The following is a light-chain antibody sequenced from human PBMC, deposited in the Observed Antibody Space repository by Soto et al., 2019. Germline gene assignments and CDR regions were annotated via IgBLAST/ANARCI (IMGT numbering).Light chain of an antibody. Sequence: QPVLTQSPSASASLGASVKLTCTLSSGHSSYAIAWHQQQPEKGPRYLMKLNSDGSHSKGDGIPDRFSGSSSGAERYLTISSLQSEDEADYYCQTWVTGIVVFGGGTKLTVL. CDR3: QTWVTGIVV. CDR2: LNSDGSH. J-gene: IGLJ2*01. V-gene: IGLV4-69*01. CDR1: SGHSSYA.